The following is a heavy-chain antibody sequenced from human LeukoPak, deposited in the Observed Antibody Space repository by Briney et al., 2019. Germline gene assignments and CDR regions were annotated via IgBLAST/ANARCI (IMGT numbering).Heavy chain of an antibody. D-gene: IGHD3-10*01. CDR3: ARDVSGGDVGGNYYYYGMDV. J-gene: IGHJ6*02. CDR2: IYYSGST. V-gene: IGHV4-39*07. Sequence: PSETLSLTCTVSGGSISSNSHYWGWIRQPPGKGLEWIGNIYYSGSTYYNPSLKSRIIISVDTSKNQFSLKLSSVTAADTAVYYCARDVSGGDVGGNYYYYGMDVWGQGTTVTVSS. CDR1: GGSISSNSHY.